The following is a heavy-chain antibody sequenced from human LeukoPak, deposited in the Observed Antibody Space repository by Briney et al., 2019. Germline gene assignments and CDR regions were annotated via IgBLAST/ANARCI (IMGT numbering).Heavy chain of an antibody. D-gene: IGHD3-10*01. CDR3: ARPGRAVTQAY. V-gene: IGHV3-48*03. CDR1: GFTFSSSE. Sequence: WGSLRLSCAASGFTFSSSEMNWVRQAPGKGLEWVAYVSSGGGTTYYADSVKGRFSISRDDAKNSLNLQMNSLRAEDTAVYYCARPGRAVTQAYWGQGNLVTVSS. CDR2: VSSGGGTT. J-gene: IGHJ4*01.